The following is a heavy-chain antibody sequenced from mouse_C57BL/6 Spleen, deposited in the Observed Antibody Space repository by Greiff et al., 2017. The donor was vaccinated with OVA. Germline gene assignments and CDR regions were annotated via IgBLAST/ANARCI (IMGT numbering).Heavy chain of an antibody. J-gene: IGHJ4*01. Sequence: EVKLVESGGGLVKPGGSLKLSCAASGFTFSDYGMHWVRQAPEKGLEWVAYISSGSSTIYYADTVKGRFTISRDNAKNTLFLQMTSLSSEDTAMYYCARTGYYAMDYWGQGTSVTVSS. CDR2: ISSGSSTI. V-gene: IGHV5-17*01. D-gene: IGHD4-1*01. CDR3: ARTGYYAMDY. CDR1: GFTFSDYG.